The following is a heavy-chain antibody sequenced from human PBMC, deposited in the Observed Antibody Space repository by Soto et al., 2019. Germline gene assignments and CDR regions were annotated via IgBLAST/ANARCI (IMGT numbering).Heavy chain of an antibody. D-gene: IGHD3-16*01. V-gene: IGHV3-21*01. CDR3: LMGLFDY. J-gene: IGHJ4*02. CDR2: IGSSSIYI. CDR1: GFSFSNYT. Sequence: EVQLVESGGGLVKPGGSLRLSCAASGFSFSNYTMNWVRQAPGKGLEWISSIGSSSIYIYYADSVKGRFTISRDNAKNSLYLQMNSPRAEDTAVYYCLMGLFDYWGQGTLVTVSS.